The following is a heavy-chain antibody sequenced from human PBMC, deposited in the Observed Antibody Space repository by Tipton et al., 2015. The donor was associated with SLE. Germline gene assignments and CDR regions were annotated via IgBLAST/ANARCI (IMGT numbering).Heavy chain of an antibody. CDR1: GFTFNRYW. Sequence: SLRLSCAASGFTFNRYWMHWVRQAPGKGLEWVSYISDSGTIMSYADSVKGRFTVSRDNAKKSLYLQLDSLRAEDTGIYYCTRRSVPGLAYWGYWGQGTLVTVSS. D-gene: IGHD6-19*01. J-gene: IGHJ4*02. V-gene: IGHV3-48*03. CDR3: TRRSVPGLAYWGY. CDR2: ISDSGTIM.